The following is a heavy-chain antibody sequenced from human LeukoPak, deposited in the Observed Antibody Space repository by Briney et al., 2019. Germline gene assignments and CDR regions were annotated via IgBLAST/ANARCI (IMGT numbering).Heavy chain of an antibody. D-gene: IGHD5-18*01. CDR2: INPNSGGT. V-gene: IGHV1-2*02. J-gene: IGHJ6*02. Sequence: ASVTVSCKASGYTFTGYYMHWVRQAPGQGLEWMGWINPNSGGTNYAQKFQGRVTMTRDTSISTAYMELSRLRSDDTAVYYCARDIQLWYKDYYYYGMDVWGQGTTVTVSS. CDR3: ARDIQLWYKDYYYYGMDV. CDR1: GYTFTGYY.